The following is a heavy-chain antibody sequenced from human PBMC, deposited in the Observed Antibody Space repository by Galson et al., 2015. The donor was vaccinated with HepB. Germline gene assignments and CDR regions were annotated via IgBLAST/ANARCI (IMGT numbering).Heavy chain of an antibody. CDR3: ARGEGPVTGAWFDY. D-gene: IGHD1-14*01. V-gene: IGHV1-69*13. Sequence: SVKVSCKASGGTFSSYAISWVRQAPGQGLEWMGGIIPIFGTANYAQKFQGRVTITADESTSTAYMELSSLRSEDTAVYYCARGEGPVTGAWFDYWGQGTLVTVSS. CDR2: IIPIFGTA. CDR1: GGTFSSYA. J-gene: IGHJ4*02.